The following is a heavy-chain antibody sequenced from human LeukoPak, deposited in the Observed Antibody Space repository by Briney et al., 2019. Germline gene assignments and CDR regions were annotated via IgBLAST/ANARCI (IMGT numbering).Heavy chain of an antibody. CDR2: ISSTSGTI. CDR1: GFTFRSHS. J-gene: IGHJ6*02. Sequence: GGSLRLSCEASGFTFRSHSMSWVRQGPGKGLECVSYISSTSGTIYYADSVKGRFTISRDNAKNSLYLQMNSLREEHTAVYYCARDYYGMDVWGQGTTVTVSS. V-gene: IGHV3-48*02. CDR3: ARDYYGMDV.